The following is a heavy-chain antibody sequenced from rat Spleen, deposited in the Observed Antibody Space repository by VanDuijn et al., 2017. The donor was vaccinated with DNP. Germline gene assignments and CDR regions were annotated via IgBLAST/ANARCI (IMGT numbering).Heavy chain of an antibody. J-gene: IGHJ2*01. D-gene: IGHD1-2*01. V-gene: IGHV3-3*01. CDR1: GYSITSNY. CDR2: INSAGST. Sequence: EVQLQESGPGLVKPSQSLSLTCSVTGYSITSNYWGWIRKFPGNKLEWMGYINSAGSTNYNPSLKSRISITRDTSKNQFFLQLNSVTTEDTATYYCARYGSGTYMTYYFDYWGQGVMVPVSS. CDR3: ARYGSGTYMTYYFDY.